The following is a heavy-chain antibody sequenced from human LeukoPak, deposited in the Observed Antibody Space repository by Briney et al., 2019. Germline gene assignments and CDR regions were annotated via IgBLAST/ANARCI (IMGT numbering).Heavy chain of an antibody. Sequence: GGSLRLSCAASGFTFSSYAMCWVRQAPGKGLEWVSFITTSGGSTSYADSVKGRFTISRDNPKNTLYMQMNSLRDEDTAVYYCAIMHGYYDGSGYWVQWGQGTLVTVSS. J-gene: IGHJ4*02. CDR3: AIMHGYYDGSGYWVQ. D-gene: IGHD3-22*01. CDR2: ITTSGGST. CDR1: GFTFSSYA. V-gene: IGHV3-23*01.